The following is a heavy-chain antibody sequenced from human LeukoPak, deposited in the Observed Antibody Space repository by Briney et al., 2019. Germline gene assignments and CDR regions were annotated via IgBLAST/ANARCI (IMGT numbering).Heavy chain of an antibody. CDR1: GFTFSSYN. CDR2: ISYDGTNK. Sequence: PGGSLRLSCAASGFTFSSYNMNWVRQAPGKGLEWVAVISYDGTNKFYADSVKGRFTISRDNSRNTVYLQVNRLRVEDTAVYYCAKDTGSARLDYWGQGTLVTVSS. CDR3: AKDTGSARLDY. J-gene: IGHJ4*02. D-gene: IGHD4-17*01. V-gene: IGHV3-30*18.